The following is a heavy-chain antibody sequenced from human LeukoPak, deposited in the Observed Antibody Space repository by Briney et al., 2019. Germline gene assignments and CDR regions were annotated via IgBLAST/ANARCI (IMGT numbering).Heavy chain of an antibody. V-gene: IGHV3-21*01. CDR2: ISSSSSYI. CDR1: GFTFSSYS. CDR3: ARGVPSGETFDY. J-gene: IGHJ4*02. D-gene: IGHD1-1*01. Sequence: GGSLRLSCAASGFTFSSYSMNWARQAPGKGLEWVSSISSSSSYIYYADSVKGRFTIPRDNAKNSLYLQMNSLRAEDTAVYYCARGVPSGETFDYWGQGTLITVSS.